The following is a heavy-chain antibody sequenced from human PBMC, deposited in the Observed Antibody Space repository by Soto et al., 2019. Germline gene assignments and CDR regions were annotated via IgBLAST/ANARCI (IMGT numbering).Heavy chain of an antibody. CDR2: IYHSGST. Sequence: QVQLQESGPGLVKPSGTLSLTCAVSGGSISSSNWWSWVRQPPGKGLEWIGEIYHSGSTNYNPSPKSRVTISVDKSQNHCTLKLSSVTAAATAVYYCASVRGGYYYAMDVWGQGTTVTVSS. D-gene: IGHD3-10*02. CDR3: ASVRGGYYYAMDV. V-gene: IGHV4-4*02. J-gene: IGHJ6*02. CDR1: GGSISSSNW.